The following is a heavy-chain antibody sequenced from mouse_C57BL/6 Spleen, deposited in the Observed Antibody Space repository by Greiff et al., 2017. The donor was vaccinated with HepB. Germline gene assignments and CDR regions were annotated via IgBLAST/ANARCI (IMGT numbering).Heavy chain of an antibody. J-gene: IGHJ3*01. CDR1: GFNIKDDY. CDR3: TFSVGGRAWFAY. V-gene: IGHV14-4*01. Sequence: DVQLQESGAELVRPGASVKLSCTASGFNIKDDYMHWVKQRPEQGLEWIGWIDPENGDTEYASKFQGKATITADTSSNTAYLQLSSLTSEDTAVYYCTFSVGGRAWFAYWGQGTLVTVSA. D-gene: IGHD1-1*02. CDR2: IDPENGDT.